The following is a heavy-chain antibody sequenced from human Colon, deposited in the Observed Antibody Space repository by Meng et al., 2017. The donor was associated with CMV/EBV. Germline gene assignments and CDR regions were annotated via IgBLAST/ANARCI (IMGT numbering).Heavy chain of an antibody. CDR1: GESFRNYY. J-gene: IGHJ4*02. CDR3: ATSLPDAWELLAY. D-gene: IGHD2-15*01. CDR2: VNYSGST. Sequence: CPAYGESFRNYYWSWIRQPPGKGLEWIGEVNYSGSTNYTPSLKSRVTISVDTSNTQFSLRLNSVTAADTAVYYCATSLPDAWELLAYWGQGTLVTVSS. V-gene: IGHV4-34*01.